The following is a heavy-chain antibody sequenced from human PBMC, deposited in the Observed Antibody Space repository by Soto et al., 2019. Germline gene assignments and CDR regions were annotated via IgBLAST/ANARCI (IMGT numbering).Heavy chain of an antibody. CDR3: ARDYGDPSYAFDI. Sequence: GGSLRLSYAASGFTFSDYDMSWIRQAPGKGLEWVSYISSSGSTIYYADSVKGRFTISRDNAKNSLYLQMNSLRAEDTAVYYCARDYGDPSYAFDIWGQGTMVTVSS. CDR1: GFTFSDYD. D-gene: IGHD4-17*01. CDR2: ISSSGSTI. V-gene: IGHV3-11*01. J-gene: IGHJ3*02.